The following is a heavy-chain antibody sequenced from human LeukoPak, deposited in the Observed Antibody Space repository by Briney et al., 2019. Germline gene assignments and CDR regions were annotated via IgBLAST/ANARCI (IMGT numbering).Heavy chain of an antibody. CDR3: ARDPPGIAASGTYY. Sequence: GGSLRLSCAVSGFSVSNNYMNWVRQAPGKGLEWVSLIYSRGGTSYADSVKGRFTISRDSSKNTLFLQMNSLRIEDTAVYYCARDPPGIAASGTYYWGQGTLVTVSS. J-gene: IGHJ4*02. CDR1: GFSVSNNY. D-gene: IGHD6-13*01. V-gene: IGHV3-53*01. CDR2: IYSRGGT.